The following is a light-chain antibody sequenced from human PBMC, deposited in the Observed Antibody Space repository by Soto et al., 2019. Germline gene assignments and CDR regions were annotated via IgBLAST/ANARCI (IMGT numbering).Light chain of an antibody. V-gene: IGKV3-20*01. CDR3: QQYVRAPRT. CDR2: GAS. J-gene: IGKJ1*01. CDR1: QSVRSSY. Sequence: EIVLTQSPATLSLSPGERATLSCRASQSVRSSYLAWYQQKPGQAPRLLIYGASSRATGIPDRFSGSGSGTDFTLTISRLEPEDFAVYYCQQYVRAPRTFGQGTKVDI.